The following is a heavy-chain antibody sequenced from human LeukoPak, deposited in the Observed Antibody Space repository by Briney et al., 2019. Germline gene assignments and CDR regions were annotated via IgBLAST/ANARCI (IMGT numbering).Heavy chain of an antibody. CDR1: GGSISSYY. CDR3: ARGWIDGLDY. V-gene: IGHV4-4*07. J-gene: IGHJ4*02. D-gene: IGHD2-2*03. Sequence: PSETLSLTCTVSGGSISSYYWSWIRQPAGKGLEWIVRVYTTGSTNYNPSLKSRVTMSVDTSKNQFSLKLSSVTAADTAVYYCARGWIDGLDYWGQGTLVTVSS. CDR2: VYTTGST.